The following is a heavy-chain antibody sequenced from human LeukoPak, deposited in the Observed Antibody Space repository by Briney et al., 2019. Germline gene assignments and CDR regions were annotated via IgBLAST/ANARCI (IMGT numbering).Heavy chain of an antibody. D-gene: IGHD3-22*01. CDR1: GGSISSGGYY. CDR3: ARDPGHYYDSSAPWYFDL. V-gene: IGHV4-30-2*01. CDR2: IYHSGST. J-gene: IGHJ2*01. Sequence: SETLSLTCTVSGGSISSGGYYWSWIRQPPGKGLEWIGYIYHSGSTYYNPSLKSRVTISVDRSKNQFSLKLSSVTAADTAVYYCARDPGHYYDSSAPWYFDLWGRGTLVTVSS.